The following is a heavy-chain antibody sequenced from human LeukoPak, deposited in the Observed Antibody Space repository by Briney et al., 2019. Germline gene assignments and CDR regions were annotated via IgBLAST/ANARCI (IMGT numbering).Heavy chain of an antibody. CDR2: ISYDGSNK. V-gene: IGHV3-30-3*01. J-gene: IGHJ4*02. Sequence: GGSLRLSCAASGFTFSSYAMHWVRQAPGKGLEWVAVISYDGSNKYYADSVKGRFTISRDNSKNTLYLQMNSLRAEDTAVYYCARDRYWGPGDNWGQGTLVTVSS. D-gene: IGHD7-27*01. CDR3: ARDRYWGPGDN. CDR1: GFTFSSYA.